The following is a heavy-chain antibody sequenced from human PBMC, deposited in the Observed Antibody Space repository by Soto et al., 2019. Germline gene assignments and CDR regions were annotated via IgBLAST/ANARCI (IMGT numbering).Heavy chain of an antibody. Sequence: GGSLRLSCAASGFTFSDYSVNWVRQAPGKGLEWLSYITTSGSAIYYADSVKGRFTISRDNSKNSLYLQMNSLRAEDTAVYYCAKMEVAGTDYYYYGMDVWGQGTTVTVSS. D-gene: IGHD6-19*01. CDR1: GFTFSDYS. J-gene: IGHJ6*02. CDR3: AKMEVAGTDYYYYGMDV. CDR2: ITTSGSAI. V-gene: IGHV3-48*01.